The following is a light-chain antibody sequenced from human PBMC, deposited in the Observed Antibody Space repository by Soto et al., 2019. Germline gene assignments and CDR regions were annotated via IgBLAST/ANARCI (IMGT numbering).Light chain of an antibody. CDR1: QSISSTY. J-gene: IGKJ5*01. V-gene: IGKV3-20*01. CDR3: QHFGDSPIT. CDR2: GAS. Sequence: EIVLTQSPDTLSLSPGERATLSCRASQSISSTYLAWCQQKPGQSPRLLSYGASTRATGIPDRFSGTGSGTDFTLTISRLEPEDFAVYYCQHFGDSPITFGQGTRLEI.